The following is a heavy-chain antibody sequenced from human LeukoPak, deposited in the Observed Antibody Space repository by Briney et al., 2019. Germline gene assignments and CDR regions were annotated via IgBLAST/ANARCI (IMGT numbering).Heavy chain of an antibody. CDR2: INHSGST. D-gene: IGHD5-12*01. V-gene: IGHV4-34*01. Sequence: PWGSLRLSCAASGLTVTNAWMNWVRQAPGKGLEWIGEINHSGSTNYNPSLKSRVTISVDTSKNQFSLKLSSVTAADTAVYYCASRGVASDYWGQGTLVTVSS. CDR3: ASRGVASDY. CDR1: GLTVTNAW. J-gene: IGHJ4*02.